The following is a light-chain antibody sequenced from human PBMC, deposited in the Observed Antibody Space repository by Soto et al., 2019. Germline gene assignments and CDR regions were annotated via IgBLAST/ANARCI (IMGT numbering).Light chain of an antibody. Sequence: EVVMTQSPATLSLSPGERATLSCRASQSVSSNLAWYQQKPGQAPRLLIYGASTRATGTQARFSGSGSGTESTLTISSLQSEDFAVYYCQQYNNWPPWTFGQGTKVEIK. CDR2: GAS. CDR3: QQYNNWPPWT. CDR1: QSVSSN. V-gene: IGKV3-15*01. J-gene: IGKJ1*01.